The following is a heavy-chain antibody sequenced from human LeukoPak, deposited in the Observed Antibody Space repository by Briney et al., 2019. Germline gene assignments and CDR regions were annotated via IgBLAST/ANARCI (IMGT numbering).Heavy chain of an antibody. J-gene: IGHJ4*02. CDR1: GDSISNYY. CDR3: ARSGYSSSWTLGY. V-gene: IGHV4-4*07. Sequence: SETLSFTCTVSGDSISNYYWGWIRQPAGKGLEWIGRIYTSGSTNYNPSLKSRVTMSVDTSKNQFSLKLSSVTAADTAVYYCARSGYSSSWTLGYWGQGTLVTVSS. D-gene: IGHD6-13*01. CDR2: IYTSGST.